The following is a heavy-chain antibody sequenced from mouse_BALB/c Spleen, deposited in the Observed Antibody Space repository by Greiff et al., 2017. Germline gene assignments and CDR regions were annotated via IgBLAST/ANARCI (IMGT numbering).Heavy chain of an antibody. CDR3: ARGIYYYGRRAMDY. J-gene: IGHJ4*01. V-gene: IGHV1-7*01. CDR2: INPSTGYT. Sequence: VKLMESGAELAKPGASVKMSCKASGYTFTSYWMHWVKQRPGQGLEWIGYINPSTGYTEYNQKFKDKATLTADKSSSTAYMQLSSLTSEDSAVYYCARGIYYYGRRAMDYWGQGTSVTVSS. CDR1: GYTFTSYW. D-gene: IGHD1-1*01.